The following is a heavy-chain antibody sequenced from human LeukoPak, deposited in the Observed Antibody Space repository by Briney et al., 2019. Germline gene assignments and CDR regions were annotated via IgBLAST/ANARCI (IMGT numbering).Heavy chain of an antibody. CDR3: ARRGSSSTYYYGMDV. CDR1: GYTLTGLS. CDR2: IHPGGCST. Sequence: GASVKVSCKASGYTLTGLSMHWVRQAPGKGLEWMGSIHPGGCSTNYAQKFQGRVTMNRDTSTSTVYMELSSLRSEDTAVYYCARRGSSSTYYYGMDVWGQGTTVTVSS. D-gene: IGHD6-6*01. V-gene: IGHV1-46*01. J-gene: IGHJ6*02.